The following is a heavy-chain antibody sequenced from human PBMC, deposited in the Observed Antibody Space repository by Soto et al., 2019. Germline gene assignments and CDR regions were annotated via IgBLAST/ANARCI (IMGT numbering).Heavy chain of an antibody. Sequence: QVQLVQSGAEERKPGASVKVSCKASGYNCSTYAMHWVRRSPGQSLEWRGWFNGGNGNIKYSQKFEGRVTITTDAAASTAYMELNVLRSEDTAVSYCARGNVRGGCLDYWGQGTLGSVSA. V-gene: IGHV1-3*05. D-gene: IGHD3-10*01. J-gene: IGHJ4*02. CDR2: FNGGNGNI. CDR3: ARGNVRGGCLDY. CDR1: GYNCSTYA.